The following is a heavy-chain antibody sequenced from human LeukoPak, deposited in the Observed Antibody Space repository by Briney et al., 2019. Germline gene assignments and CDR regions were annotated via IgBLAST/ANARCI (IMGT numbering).Heavy chain of an antibody. CDR2: IKSKTDGGTT. CDR1: GFTFSNAW. D-gene: IGHD3-9*01. J-gene: IGHJ4*02. Sequence: GGSLRLSCAASGFTFSNAWMSWVRQAPGEGLEWVGRIKSKTDGGTTDYAAPVKGRFTISRDDSKNTLYLQMNSLKTEDTAVDYCTSGLRDFDWLMKTETNFDYWGQGTLVTVSS. V-gene: IGHV3-15*01. CDR3: TSGLRDFDWLMKTETNFDY.